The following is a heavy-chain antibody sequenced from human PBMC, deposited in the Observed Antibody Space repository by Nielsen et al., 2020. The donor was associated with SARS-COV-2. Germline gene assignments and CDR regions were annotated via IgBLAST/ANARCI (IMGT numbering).Heavy chain of an antibody. J-gene: IGHJ6*02. V-gene: IGHV3-9*01. CDR3: AKDVPPHDGYGMDV. Sequence: SLKISCAASGFTFSDYYMSWIRQAPGKGLEWVSGISWNSGSIGYADSVKGRFTISRDNAKNSLYLQMNSLRAEDTALYYCAKDVPPHDGYGMDVWGQGTTVTVSS. CDR1: GFTFSDYY. CDR2: ISWNSGSI.